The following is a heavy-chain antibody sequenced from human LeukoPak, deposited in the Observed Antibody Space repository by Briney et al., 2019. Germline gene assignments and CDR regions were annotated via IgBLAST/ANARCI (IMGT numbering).Heavy chain of an antibody. Sequence: GGTLRLSCVASGFRFSNYGMNWVRQAPGKGLEWVSAISGSGGSTYYGDSVKGRFTISRDNSKNTLYLQMNSLRAEDTAVYYCAAVDVDTAFPWGQGTLVTVSS. J-gene: IGHJ5*02. V-gene: IGHV3-23*01. CDR2: ISGSGGST. CDR3: AAVDVDTAFP. CDR1: GFRFSNYG. D-gene: IGHD5-18*01.